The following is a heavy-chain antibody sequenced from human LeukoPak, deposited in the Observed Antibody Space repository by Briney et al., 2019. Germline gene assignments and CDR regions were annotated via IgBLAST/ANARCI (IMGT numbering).Heavy chain of an antibody. CDR2: IYTSGST. CDR3: GRVTGYMIEDYFDY. J-gene: IGHJ4*02. CDR1: GVSISSYY. D-gene: IGHD3-22*01. V-gene: IGHV4-4*07. Sequence: SETLSLTCTVSGVSISSYYWIWIRQPAGKGLEWIGRIYTSGSTNYNPSLKSRVTMSVDAYKNQFSQKLSSVPAADTAVYYCGRVTGYMIEDYFDYWGQGTLVTVSS.